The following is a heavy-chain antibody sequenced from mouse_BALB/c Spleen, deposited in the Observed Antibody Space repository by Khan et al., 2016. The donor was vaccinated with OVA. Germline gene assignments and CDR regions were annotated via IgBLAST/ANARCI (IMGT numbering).Heavy chain of an antibody. Sequence: QVQLKESGPGLVAPSQSLSITCAISGFSLTNYGVHWVRQPPGKGLEWLVVIWSDGSTTYNSALKSRLTVSKDNSKSQVFLEMNSLQTDDTAMYFCARPPYYHDNIRDLWGQGTSLTVSS. CDR2: IWSDGST. CDR1: GFSLTNYG. CDR3: ARPPYYHDNIRDL. J-gene: IGHJ4*01. V-gene: IGHV2-6-1*01. D-gene: IGHD1-1*02.